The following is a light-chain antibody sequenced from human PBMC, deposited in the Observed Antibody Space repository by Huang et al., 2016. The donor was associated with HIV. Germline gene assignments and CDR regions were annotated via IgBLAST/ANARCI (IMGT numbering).Light chain of an antibody. CDR3: HQYYSSPQT. CDR1: QSVFHSSNNKNY. V-gene: IGKV4-1*01. Sequence: DIVVTQSPGSLALSLGERAAINCTSSQSVFHSSNNKNYLSWYQLKPGQSPQLLIYWASTREFGVPDRFRGTGSGTDFTLTITSLQAEDVAVYYFHQYYSSPQTFDQGTKVEV. J-gene: IGKJ1*01. CDR2: WAS.